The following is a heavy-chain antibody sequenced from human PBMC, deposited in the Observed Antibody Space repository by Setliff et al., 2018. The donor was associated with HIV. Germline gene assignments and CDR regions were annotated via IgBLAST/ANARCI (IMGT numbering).Heavy chain of an antibody. V-gene: IGHV3-15*01. D-gene: IGHD1-26*01. Sequence: WIRQPPGKGLEWVGRIKSKTDGGTTDYAAPVKGRFTISRDDSKNTLYLQINSLKTEDTAVYYCTTGEGGTYRYNYFDPWGQGTLVTVSS. CDR2: IKSKTDGGTT. J-gene: IGHJ5*02. CDR3: TTGEGGTYRYNYFDP.